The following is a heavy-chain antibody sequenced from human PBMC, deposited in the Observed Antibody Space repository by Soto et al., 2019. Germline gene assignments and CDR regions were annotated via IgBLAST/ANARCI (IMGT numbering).Heavy chain of an antibody. Sequence: GXSLRLSCAASGXTFNTYVIHWVRQAPGKGLEWVAVIWYDGSLKYYADSVKVRFTISRYNSKNTLYLQINSLRAEDTDVYYCARARGYTYGPPNYWGQGTLGTVS. J-gene: IGHJ4*02. CDR3: ARARGYTYGPPNY. D-gene: IGHD5-18*01. CDR2: IWYDGSLK. CDR1: GXTFNTYV. V-gene: IGHV3-33*01.